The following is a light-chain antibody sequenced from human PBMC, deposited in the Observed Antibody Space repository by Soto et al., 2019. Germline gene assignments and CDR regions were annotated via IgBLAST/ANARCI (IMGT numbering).Light chain of an antibody. Sequence: EIVLTQSPGTLSLSPGERASRTCMASQSVSTYYLAWYQQKSGQAPRLLIHATSSRASGIPDRFSGSGSGTDFTLTINRLEPEDFAVYYCQQYGTLINCGQGTRREI. CDR3: QQYGTLIN. J-gene: IGKJ5*01. CDR2: ATS. CDR1: QSVSTYY. V-gene: IGKV3-20*01.